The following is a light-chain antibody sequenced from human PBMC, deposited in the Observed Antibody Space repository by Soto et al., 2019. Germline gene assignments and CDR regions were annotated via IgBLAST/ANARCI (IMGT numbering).Light chain of an antibody. CDR1: QSVSSSY. V-gene: IGKV3-20*01. CDR3: QRYGPTPWT. Sequence: ENVLTQSPGTLSLPPGERATLSCRASQSVSSSYLAWYQQKPCQAPRLLIYAAYSRGTGIPDRFSSTGPGTDFTLTISRLEPEAFAVCYCQRYGPTPWTLGTGTKVEIK. CDR2: AAY. J-gene: IGKJ1*01.